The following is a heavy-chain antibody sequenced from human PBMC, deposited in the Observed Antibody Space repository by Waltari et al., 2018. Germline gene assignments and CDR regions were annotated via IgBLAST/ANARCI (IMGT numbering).Heavy chain of an antibody. Sequence: QVQLVESGGGVVQPGRSLRLSCAASGFPFSSSAMHWVRQAPGKGLEWVAVISYDGSNKYYADSVKGRFTISRDNSKNTLYLQMNSLRAEDTAVYYCARQGNMDVWGKGTTVTVSS. CDR2: ISYDGSNK. CDR1: GFPFSSSA. V-gene: IGHV3-30-3*01. CDR3: ARQGNMDV. J-gene: IGHJ6*03.